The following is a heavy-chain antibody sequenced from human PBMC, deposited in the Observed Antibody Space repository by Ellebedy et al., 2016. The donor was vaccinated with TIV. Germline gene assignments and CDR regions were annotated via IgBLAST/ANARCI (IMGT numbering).Heavy chain of an antibody. CDR1: GGSLTSFY. Sequence: SETLSFTCTVSGGSLTSFYWSWVRQPAGKGLEWIGRIYTSGSTNYNPSLKSRVTMSVDTSKNQFSLKLSSVTAADTAVYYCARDPTSYRFDPWGQGTLVTVSS. J-gene: IGHJ5*02. CDR2: IYTSGST. CDR3: ARDPTSYRFDP. V-gene: IGHV4-4*07.